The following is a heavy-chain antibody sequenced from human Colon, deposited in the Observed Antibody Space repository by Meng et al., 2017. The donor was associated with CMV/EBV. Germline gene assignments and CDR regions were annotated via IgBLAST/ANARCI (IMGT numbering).Heavy chain of an antibody. J-gene: IGHJ6*02. V-gene: IGHV3-30-3*01. CDR1: GFTFSSYA. CDR2: ISYDGSNK. Sequence: GGSLRLSCAASGFTFSSYAMHWVRQAPGKGLEWVAVISYDGSNKYYADSVKGRFTISRDNSKNTLYLQMNSLRAEDTAVYYCARDYSEMATAGYYYGMDVWGQGTTVTVSS. D-gene: IGHD5-24*01. CDR3: ARDYSEMATAGYYYGMDV.